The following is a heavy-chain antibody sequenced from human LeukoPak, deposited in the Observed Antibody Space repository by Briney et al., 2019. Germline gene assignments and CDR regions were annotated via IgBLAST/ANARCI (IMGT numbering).Heavy chain of an antibody. CDR2: INHSGSS. Sequence: SETLSLTCAVYGGSFSAYYWTWIRQPPGKGLEWIGEINHSGSSNYNSSLRSRVTISVDTSYKQFSLKLSSVTAADTAVYYCARVGYYDSSGFFDYWGQGTLVTVSS. D-gene: IGHD3-22*01. CDR1: GGSFSAYY. V-gene: IGHV4-34*01. J-gene: IGHJ4*02. CDR3: ARVGYYDSSGFFDY.